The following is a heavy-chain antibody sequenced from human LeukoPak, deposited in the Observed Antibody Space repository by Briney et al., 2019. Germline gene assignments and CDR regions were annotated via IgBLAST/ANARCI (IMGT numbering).Heavy chain of an antibody. CDR3: ARAHCSGGSCYPDY. Sequence: SETLSLTCTVSGGSLSSYYWSWIRQPPGKGLEWIGYIYYSGSTNYNPSLKSRVTISVDTSKNQFSLKLSSVTAAGTAVYYCARAHCSGGSCYPDYWGQGTLVTVSS. D-gene: IGHD2-15*01. V-gene: IGHV4-59*01. CDR2: IYYSGST. CDR1: GGSLSSYY. J-gene: IGHJ4*02.